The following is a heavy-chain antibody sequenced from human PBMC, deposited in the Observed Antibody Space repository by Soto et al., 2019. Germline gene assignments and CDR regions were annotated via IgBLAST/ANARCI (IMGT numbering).Heavy chain of an antibody. J-gene: IGHJ4*02. CDR1: GDSISSSSYY. CDR3: ASHCSSASCYLPAFDY. CDR2: IYYSGNT. Sequence: SETLSLTCTVSGDSISSSSYYWGWIRQPPGKGLEWIGSIYYSGNTFYNPSLKSRVTISVVTSMNQFSLKLNSVTAADTAVYHCASHCSSASCYLPAFDYWGQGTLVTVSS. D-gene: IGHD2-2*01. V-gene: IGHV4-39*01.